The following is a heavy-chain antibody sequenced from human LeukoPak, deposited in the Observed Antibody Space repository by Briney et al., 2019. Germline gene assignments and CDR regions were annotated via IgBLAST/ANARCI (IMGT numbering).Heavy chain of an antibody. CDR1: GYSLNSQG. CDR2: INTNTGNP. D-gene: IGHD6-6*01. CDR3: TYSSSHHDAFDI. V-gene: IGHV7-4-1*02. Sequence: GASVKVSCKASGYSLNSQGMNWVRQAPGQGLEWMGWINTNTGNPTYAQGFTGRFVFSLDTSVSTAYLQISSLKAEDTAVYYRTYSSSHHDAFDIWGQGQWSPSLQ. J-gene: IGHJ3*02.